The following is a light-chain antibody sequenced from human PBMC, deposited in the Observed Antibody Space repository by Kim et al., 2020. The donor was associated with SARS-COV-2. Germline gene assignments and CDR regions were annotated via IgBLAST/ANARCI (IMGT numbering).Light chain of an antibody. J-gene: IGKJ1*01. Sequence: EIVLTQSPATLSLSPGERATLSCRASQSVSSYLAWYQQKPGQAPRLLIYDASNRATGIPARFSGSGSGTDFTLTISSLEPEDFAVYYCQQHSNWRWTFGQGTKVDIK. CDR2: DAS. CDR3: QQHSNWRWT. CDR1: QSVSSY. V-gene: IGKV3-11*01.